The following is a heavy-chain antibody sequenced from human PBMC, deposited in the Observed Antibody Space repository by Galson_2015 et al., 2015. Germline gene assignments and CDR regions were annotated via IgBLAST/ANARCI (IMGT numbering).Heavy chain of an antibody. Sequence: QSGAEVKKPGESLTISCKGSGYSFTNTWIAWVRQLPGKGLEWMGIIHPGDSETRYSPSFQGQVTTSADKSVSTASLQWSSLKASDTAMYYCARYSGYDYFFDYWGQGTLVTVSS. CDR3: ARYSGYDYFFDY. CDR1: GYSFTNTW. V-gene: IGHV5-51*01. D-gene: IGHD5-12*01. J-gene: IGHJ4*02. CDR2: IHPGDSET.